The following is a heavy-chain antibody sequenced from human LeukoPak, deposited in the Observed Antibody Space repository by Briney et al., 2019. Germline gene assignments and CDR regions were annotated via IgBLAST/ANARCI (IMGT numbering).Heavy chain of an antibody. CDR3: ARGLSYYDSSGYYYDGMDY. J-gene: IGHJ4*02. CDR1: GGSISGSSYY. Sequence: PSETLSLTCTVSGGSISGSSYYWGWIRQPPGKGLEWIVEINHSGSTNYNPSLKSRVTISVDTSKNQFSLKLSSVTAADTAVYYCARGLSYYDSSGYYYDGMDYWGQGTLVTVSS. CDR2: INHSGST. V-gene: IGHV4-39*07. D-gene: IGHD3-22*01.